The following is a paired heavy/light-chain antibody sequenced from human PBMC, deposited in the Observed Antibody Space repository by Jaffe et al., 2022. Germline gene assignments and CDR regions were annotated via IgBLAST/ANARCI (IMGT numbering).Heavy chain of an antibody. D-gene: IGHD3-16*02. Sequence: QVQLVQSGAEVKKPGASVKVSCKASGYTFTSYGISWVRQAPGQGLEWMGWISAYNGNTNYAQKLQGRVTMTTDTSTSTAYMELRSLRSDDTAVYYCARVSPYDYIWGSYRYAFDYWGQGTLVTVSS. CDR1: GYTFTSYG. V-gene: IGHV1-18*01. CDR2: ISAYNGNT. J-gene: IGHJ4*02. CDR3: ARVSPYDYIWGSYRYAFDY.
Light chain of an antibody. CDR1: QSVSSN. V-gene: IGKV3-15*01. CDR3: QQYNNWPRIFT. Sequence: EIVMTQSPATLSVSPGERATLSCRASQSVSSNLAWYQQKPGQAPRLLIYGASTRATGIPARFSGSGSGTEFTLTISSLQSEDFAVYYCQQYNNWPRIFTFGPGTKVDIK. J-gene: IGKJ3*01. CDR2: GAS.